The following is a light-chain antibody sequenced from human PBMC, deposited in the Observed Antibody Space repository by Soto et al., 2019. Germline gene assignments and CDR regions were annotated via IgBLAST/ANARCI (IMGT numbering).Light chain of an antibody. CDR3: HQRQSWPRT. CDR1: QSVSTY. Sequence: DIVLTQSPAPLSLSPGERATLSCRASQSVSTYVAWYQHKPGQAPRLLIYHTSNRATGIPARFSGSGSGTDFTLTLSSLEPEDFAVYYCHQRQSWPRTFGQGTKVDIK. V-gene: IGKV3-11*01. J-gene: IGKJ1*01. CDR2: HTS.